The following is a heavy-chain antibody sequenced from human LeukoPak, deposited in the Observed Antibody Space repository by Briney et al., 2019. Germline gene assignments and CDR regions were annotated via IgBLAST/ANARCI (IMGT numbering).Heavy chain of an antibody. D-gene: IGHD3-10*01. V-gene: IGHV3-23*01. CDR3: AKDPYYYGSGSYGPWELSFDY. CDR2: ISGSGGST. CDR1: GFTFSSYT. Sequence: GGSLRLSCAASGFTFSSYTMSWVRQAPGKGLEWVSAISGSGGSTYYADSVKGRFTISRDNSKNTLYLQMNSLRAEDTAVYYCAKDPYYYGSGSYGPWELSFDYWGQGTLVTVSS. J-gene: IGHJ4*02.